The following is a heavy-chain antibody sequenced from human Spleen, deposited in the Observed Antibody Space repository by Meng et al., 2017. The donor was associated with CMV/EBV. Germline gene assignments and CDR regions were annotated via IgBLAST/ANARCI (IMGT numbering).Heavy chain of an antibody. CDR3: ASPLGATAY. J-gene: IGHJ4*02. V-gene: IGHV3-66*01. CDR2: IYSGGTGGGT. D-gene: IGHD1-26*01. Sequence: EVQLVESGGDLVQPGGSLSLSCAASGFTVSNNYMTWVRQAPGKGLEWVSVIYSGGTGGGTYYTDSVKGRFTISRDNSKNTVYLQMNSLRVEDTAVYYCASPLGATAYWGQGTLVTVSS. CDR1: GFTVSNNY.